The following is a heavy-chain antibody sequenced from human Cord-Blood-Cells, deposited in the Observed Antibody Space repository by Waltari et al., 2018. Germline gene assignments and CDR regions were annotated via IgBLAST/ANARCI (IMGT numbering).Heavy chain of an antibody. CDR1: GGSISSSSYY. CDR3: ARRSKVAAAGIYAFDI. D-gene: IGHD6-13*01. Sequence: QLQLQESGPGLVKPSETLSLTCTVSGGSISSSSYYWGWIRQPPGKGLEWIGSIYYSGSTYYNPSLKSRVTISVDTYKNQFSLKLSSVTAADTAVYYCARRSKVAAAGIYAFDIWGQGTMVTVSS. V-gene: IGHV4-39*01. CDR2: IYYSGST. J-gene: IGHJ3*02.